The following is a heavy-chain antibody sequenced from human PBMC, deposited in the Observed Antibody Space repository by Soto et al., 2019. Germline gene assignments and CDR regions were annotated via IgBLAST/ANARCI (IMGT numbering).Heavy chain of an antibody. CDR2: IYYSGST. V-gene: IGHV4-61*01. J-gene: IGHJ3*02. D-gene: IGHD1-7*01. Sequence: SETLSLTCTVSGGSVSSGSYYWSWIRQPPGKGLEWIGYIYYSGSTNYNPSLKSRVTISVDTSKNQFSLKLSSVTAADTAVYYCERGGELELDAFDIWGQGTMVTVSS. CDR1: GGSVSSGSYY. CDR3: ERGGELELDAFDI.